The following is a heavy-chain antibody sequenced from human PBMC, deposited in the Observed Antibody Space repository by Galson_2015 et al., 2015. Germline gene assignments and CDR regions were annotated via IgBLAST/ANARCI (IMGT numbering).Heavy chain of an antibody. D-gene: IGHD3-16*01. J-gene: IGHJ6*03. CDR2: ISYDGSNK. Sequence: SLRLSCAASGFTFSSYGMHWVRQAPGKGLEWVAVISYDGSNKYYADSVKGRLTISRDNSKNTLYLQMSSLRAEDTAVYYCAKLGDHDSSYYYYYMDVWGKGTTVTVSS. CDR1: GFTFSSYG. V-gene: IGHV3-30*18. CDR3: AKLGDHDSSYYYYYMDV.